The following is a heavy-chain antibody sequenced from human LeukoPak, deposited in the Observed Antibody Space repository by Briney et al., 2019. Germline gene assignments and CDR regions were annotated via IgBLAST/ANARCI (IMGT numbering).Heavy chain of an antibody. CDR3: AKDYYCGGDCYSIDY. CDR2: IRYDGSNK. CDR1: GFTFSSYG. J-gene: IGHJ4*02. D-gene: IGHD2-21*01. Sequence: AGGSLRLSCAASGFTFSSYGMHWVRQAPGKGLEWVAFIRYDGSNKYYADSVKGRFTISRDNSKNTLYLQVNSLRGEDTAVYYCAKDYYCGGDCYSIDYWGQGTLVTVSS. V-gene: IGHV3-30*02.